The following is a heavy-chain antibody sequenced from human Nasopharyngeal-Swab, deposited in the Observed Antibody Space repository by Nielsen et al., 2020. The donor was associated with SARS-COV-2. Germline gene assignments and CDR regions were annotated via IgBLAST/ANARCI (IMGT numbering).Heavy chain of an antibody. CDR3: ARLSGIAAAGTGLFDP. CDR2: IYYSGST. CDR1: GGSISSGGYY. J-gene: IGHJ5*02. D-gene: IGHD6-13*01. Sequence: SETLPLTCTVSGGSISSGGYYWSWIRQHPGKGLEWIGYIYYSGSTYYNPSLKSRVTISVDTSKNQFSLKLSSVTAADTAVYYCARLSGIAAAGTGLFDPWGQGTLVTVSS. V-gene: IGHV4-31*03.